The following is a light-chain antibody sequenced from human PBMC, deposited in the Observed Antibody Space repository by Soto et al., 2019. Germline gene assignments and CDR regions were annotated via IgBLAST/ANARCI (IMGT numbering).Light chain of an antibody. CDR3: QQYNNYSQT. CDR1: QSISSW. CDR2: KAS. Sequence: DIQMTQSPSTLSASVGDRVTITCRASQSISSWLAWYQQKPGKAPKLLIYKASSLESGVPSRFSGSRSGTEFTLTISSLQPDDFATYYCQQYNNYSQTFGQGTKVEIK. V-gene: IGKV1-5*03. J-gene: IGKJ1*01.